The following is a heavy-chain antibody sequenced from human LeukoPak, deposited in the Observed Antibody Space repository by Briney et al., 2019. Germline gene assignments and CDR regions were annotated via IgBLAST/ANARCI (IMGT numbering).Heavy chain of an antibody. Sequence: PGGSLRLSCAASGFTFCNYAMHWVRQAPGGGLEYVSAISSSGGSTYYADSVKGRCTISRDNAKNTLFLQIGSRGVEDMAVYYCARGLRAYYYYGMDVWGQGTTVTVSS. J-gene: IGHJ6*02. V-gene: IGHV3-64*02. CDR2: ISSSGGST. CDR3: ARGLRAYYYYGMDV. D-gene: IGHD3-3*01. CDR1: GFTFCNYA.